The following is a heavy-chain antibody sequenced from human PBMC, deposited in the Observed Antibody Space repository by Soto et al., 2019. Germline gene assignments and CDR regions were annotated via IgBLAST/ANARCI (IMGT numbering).Heavy chain of an antibody. D-gene: IGHD6-19*01. J-gene: IGHJ4*02. CDR2: IYYTGGT. V-gene: IGHV4-61*01. CDR3: ARGGLGGYSSGRYTAGYDH. CDR1: GGSISRGSYY. Sequence: SETLCLTCTVSGGSISRGSYYWSWVRQPPGKALEWIGYIYYTGGTNNNPSLKSRVSISIDTSRNQLYLRLSSVTAADTAVYSCARGGLGGYSSGRYTAGYDHWGQGTMVTVS.